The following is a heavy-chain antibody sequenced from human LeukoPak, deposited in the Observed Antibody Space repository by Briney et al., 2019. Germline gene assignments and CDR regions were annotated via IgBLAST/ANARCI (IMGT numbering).Heavy chain of an antibody. Sequence: SETLSLTCTVSGGSISSYYWSWIRQPPGKGLEWIGYIYYSGSTNYNPSPKSRVTISVDTSKNQFSLKLSSVTAADTAVYYCARFLSMGYYFDYWGQGTLVTVSS. CDR1: GGSISSYY. D-gene: IGHD2/OR15-2a*01. J-gene: IGHJ4*02. CDR3: ARFLSMGYYFDY. V-gene: IGHV4-59*01. CDR2: IYYSGST.